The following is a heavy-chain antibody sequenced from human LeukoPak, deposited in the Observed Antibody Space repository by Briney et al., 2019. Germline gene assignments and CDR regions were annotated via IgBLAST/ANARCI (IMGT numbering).Heavy chain of an antibody. CDR1: GLTFNIYW. CDR2: INHDGSAK. D-gene: IGHD6-19*01. V-gene: IGHV3-7*01. CDR3: ASNRWLPN. J-gene: IGHJ4*02. Sequence: GGSLRLSCAVSGLTFNIYWMSWVPQAPGRGLEWVANINHDGSAKNYVDSVKGRFTISRDNAKNSLYLQMNSLRAEDTAVYYCASNRWLPNWGQGTLVTVSS.